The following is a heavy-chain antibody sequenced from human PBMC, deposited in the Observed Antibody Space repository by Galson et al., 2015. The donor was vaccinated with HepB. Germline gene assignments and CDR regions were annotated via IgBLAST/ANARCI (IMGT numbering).Heavy chain of an antibody. V-gene: IGHV1-69*04. D-gene: IGHD3-22*01. Sequence: SVKVSCKASGGTFSSYAISWVRQAPGQGLEWMGRIIPILGIANYAQKFQGRVTITADKSTSTAYMELSSLRSEDTAVYYCARGPTYYYDSSGYSAGESWGQGTLVTVSS. CDR2: IIPILGIA. CDR3: ARGPTYYYDSSGYSAGES. J-gene: IGHJ5*02. CDR1: GGTFSSYA.